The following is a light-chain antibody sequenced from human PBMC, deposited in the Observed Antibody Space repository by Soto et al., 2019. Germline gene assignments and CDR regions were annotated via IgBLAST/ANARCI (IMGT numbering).Light chain of an antibody. CDR3: QQYSSYWT. CDR2: KSS. Sequence: ILMSQSPSSLSASVGDRVTITCRASQDLDKWLAWYQQKPGRAPNLLIYKSSIFRKGVPSRFSGFGSGTEYILTITDLQPDDFATYYCQQYSSYWTFGQGTVVEMK. J-gene: IGKJ1*01. CDR1: QDLDKW. V-gene: IGKV1-5*01.